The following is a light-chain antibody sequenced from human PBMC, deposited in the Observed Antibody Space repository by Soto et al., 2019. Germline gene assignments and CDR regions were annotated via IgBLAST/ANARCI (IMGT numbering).Light chain of an antibody. CDR3: LQYNNRPPYT. V-gene: IGKV3-15*01. CDR2: GAS. CDR1: QSISTN. Sequence: ETVMTQSPATLSVSPGESVTLSCRASQSISTNLAWYQQRPGQAPRLLIYGASRRATDIPARFSGSGSRIEFTLTISSLQSEDFAVYYCLQYNNRPPYTFGQGTKLEIK. J-gene: IGKJ2*01.